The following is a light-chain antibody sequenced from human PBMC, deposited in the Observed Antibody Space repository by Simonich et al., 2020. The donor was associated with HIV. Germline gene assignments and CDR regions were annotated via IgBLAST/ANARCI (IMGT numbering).Light chain of an antibody. CDR3: GTWDSSLSSVV. J-gene: IGLJ2*01. CDR2: YNK. V-gene: IGLV1-51*01. CDR1: SSNIGNNY. Sequence: QSVLTQPPSVSAAPGQKVTISCSGSSSNIGNNYVSWYQQLPGTAPKLLIYYNKKRPSGIPDRFSGSKSGTSATLGITGLQTGDEAEYYCGTWDSSLSSVVFGGGTKMTVL.